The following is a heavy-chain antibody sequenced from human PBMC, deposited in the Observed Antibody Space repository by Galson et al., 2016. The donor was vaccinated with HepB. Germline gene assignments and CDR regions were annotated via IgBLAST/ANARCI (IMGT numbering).Heavy chain of an antibody. CDR2: ITNSGTI. Sequence: LRLSCAASGYTFSRYGMHWIRQPPGKGLEWIGEITNSGTINYSPSLKSRVTISADTSKNRFSLKVSSVTAADTAMYYCARGRYGGAASWGQGTLVIVSS. J-gene: IGHJ4*02. D-gene: IGHD5-12*01. CDR3: ARGRYGGAAS. CDR1: GYTFSRYG. V-gene: IGHV4-34*01.